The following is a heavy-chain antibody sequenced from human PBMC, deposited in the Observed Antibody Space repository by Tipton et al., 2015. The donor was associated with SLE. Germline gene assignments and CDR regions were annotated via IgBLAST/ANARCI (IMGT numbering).Heavy chain of an antibody. CDR2: INHSGST. CDR3: ARSNGDFLAPPWYFDL. D-gene: IGHD4-17*01. J-gene: IGHJ2*01. V-gene: IGHV4-34*01. Sequence: TLSLTCAVYGGSFSGYYWSWIRQPPGKGLEWIGEINHSGSTNYNPSLKSRVTISVDTSKNQFSLKLSSVTATDTAVYYCARSNGDFLAPPWYFDLWGRGTLVTVSS. CDR1: GGSFSGYY.